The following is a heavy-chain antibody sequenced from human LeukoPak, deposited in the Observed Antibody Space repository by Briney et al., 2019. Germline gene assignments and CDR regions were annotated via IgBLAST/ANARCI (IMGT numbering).Heavy chain of an antibody. CDR3: ARDLQPGYCSSTSCYNWFDP. D-gene: IGHD2-2*01. J-gene: IGHJ5*02. Sequence: PSETLSLTCTVSGGSISSGGYYWSWIRQHPGKGLVWIGRIYTSGSTNYNPSLKSRVTMSVDTSKNQFSLKLSSVTAADTAVYYCARDLQPGYCSSTSCYNWFDPWGQGTLVTVSS. V-gene: IGHV4-61*02. CDR1: GGSISSGGYY. CDR2: IYTSGST.